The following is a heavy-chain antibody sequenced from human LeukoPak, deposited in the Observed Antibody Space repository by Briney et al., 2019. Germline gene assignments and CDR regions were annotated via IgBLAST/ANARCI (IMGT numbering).Heavy chain of an antibody. CDR1: GFTFSSYS. CDR3: AKNPRLEGWIYFDS. V-gene: IGHV3-23*01. CDR2: IGGSGGRI. Sequence: GGSLGLSCAASGFTFSSYSMSWVRQAPGKGLEWVSSIGGSGGRIDYADSVKGRFTISRDNSKNTLSLQMNSLTAEDTAVYYCAKNPRLEGWIYFDSWGQGILVTVSS. J-gene: IGHJ4*02. D-gene: IGHD1-1*01.